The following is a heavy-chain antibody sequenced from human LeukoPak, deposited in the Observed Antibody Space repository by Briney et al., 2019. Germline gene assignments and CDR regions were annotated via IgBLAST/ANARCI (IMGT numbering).Heavy chain of an antibody. CDR2: VSFGDGSTR. CDR3: AKSPYYDFWPFDY. D-gene: IGHD3-3*01. V-gene: IGHV3-33*06. Sequence: GGSLRLSCAASGFTFSNYGMHWVRQAPGKRLEWVAVVSFGDGSTRNYADSVKGRFTISRDNSQNTLYLQMNNLRAEDTAVYYCAKSPYYDFWPFDYWGQGTLVTVSS. CDR1: GFTFSNYG. J-gene: IGHJ4*02.